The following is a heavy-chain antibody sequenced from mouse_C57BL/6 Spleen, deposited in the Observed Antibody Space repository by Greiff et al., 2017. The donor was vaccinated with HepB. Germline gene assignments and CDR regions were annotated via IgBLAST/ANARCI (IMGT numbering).Heavy chain of an antibody. Sequence: QVQLQQPGTELVKPGASVKLSCKASGYTFTSYWMHWVKQRPGQGLEWIGNINPSNGGTNYNEKFKSKATLTVDKSSSPAYMQLSSLTSEDSAVYYCARSGGYYGSSPYFDYWGQGTTLTVSS. CDR2: INPSNGGT. CDR1: GYTFTSYW. D-gene: IGHD1-1*01. V-gene: IGHV1-53*01. J-gene: IGHJ2*01. CDR3: ARSGGYYGSSPYFDY.